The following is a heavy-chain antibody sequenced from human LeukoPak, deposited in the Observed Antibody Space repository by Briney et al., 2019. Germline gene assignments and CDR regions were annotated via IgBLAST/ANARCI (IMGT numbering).Heavy chain of an antibody. Sequence: GGSLRLSCAASGFTFSSYAMHWVRQAPGKGLEWVAVISYDGSNKYYADSVKGRFTISRDNSKSTLYLQMNSLRAEDTAVYYCARPGGVHFDYWGQGTLVTVSS. D-gene: IGHD1-1*01. J-gene: IGHJ4*02. CDR3: ARPGGVHFDY. CDR2: ISYDGSNK. CDR1: GFTFSSYA. V-gene: IGHV3-30-3*01.